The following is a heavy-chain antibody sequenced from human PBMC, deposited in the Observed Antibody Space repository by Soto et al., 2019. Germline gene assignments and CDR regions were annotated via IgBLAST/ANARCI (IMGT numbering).Heavy chain of an antibody. J-gene: IGHJ6*02. D-gene: IGHD3-3*01. Sequence: ASVKVSCKASGYTFTSYGISWVRQAPGQGLEWMGWISAYNGNTNYAQKLQGRVTMTTDTSTSTAYMELRSLRSDDTAVYYCARDSPPYYDFWSGYYTGGSALNYYYGMDVWGQGTTVTVSS. CDR3: ARDSPPYYDFWSGYYTGGSALNYYYGMDV. CDR1: GYTFTSYG. V-gene: IGHV1-18*01. CDR2: ISAYNGNT.